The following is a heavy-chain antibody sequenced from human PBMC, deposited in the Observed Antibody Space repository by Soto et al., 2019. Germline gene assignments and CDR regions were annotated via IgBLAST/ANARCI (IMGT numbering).Heavy chain of an antibody. D-gene: IGHD2-21*01. Sequence: QVQLQESGPGLVKPSQTLSLTCTVSGGSISSGDYYWSWIRQPPGKGLEWIGYIYYSGSTYYNPSRKSRVTLSVDTSKNQFSLKLSSVTAADTAVYYCARGGILSPRSAFDIWGQGTMVTVSS. CDR1: GGSISSGDYY. CDR2: IYYSGST. CDR3: ARGGILSPRSAFDI. V-gene: IGHV4-30-4*01. J-gene: IGHJ3*02.